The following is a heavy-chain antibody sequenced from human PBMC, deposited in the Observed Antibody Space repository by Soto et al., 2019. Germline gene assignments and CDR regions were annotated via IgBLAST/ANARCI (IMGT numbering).Heavy chain of an antibody. J-gene: IGHJ6*02. CDR1: GFTFSTYG. D-gene: IGHD4-17*01. CDR3: AKDLQSYGDYDYYCYGMDV. Sequence: QVQLVESGGGEVQPGRALTSSCAATGFTFSTYGMHWVRQTPGKGLEWVAVISYDGTNKFYSDSVKGRFTISRDNFKNTLTLQMNSQRADDTAVYSCAKDLQSYGDYDYYCYGMDVWGLGTRVTVSS. V-gene: IGHV3-30*18. CDR2: ISYDGTNK.